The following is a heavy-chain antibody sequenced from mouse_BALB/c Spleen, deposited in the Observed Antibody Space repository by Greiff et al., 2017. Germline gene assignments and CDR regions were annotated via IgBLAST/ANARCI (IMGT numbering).Heavy chain of an antibody. CDR2: ISSGGST. V-gene: IGHV5-6-5*01. Sequence: EVKLMESGGGLVKPGGSLKLSCAASGFTFSSYAMSWVRQTPEKRLEWVASISSGGSTYYPDSVKGRFTISRDNARNILYLQMSSLRSEDTAMYYCARGAGLRHAMDYWGQGTSVTVSS. J-gene: IGHJ4*01. CDR1: GFTFSSYA. D-gene: IGHD2-2*01. CDR3: ARGAGLRHAMDY.